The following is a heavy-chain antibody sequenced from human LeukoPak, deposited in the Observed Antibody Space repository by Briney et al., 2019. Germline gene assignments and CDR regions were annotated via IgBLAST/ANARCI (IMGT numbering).Heavy chain of an antibody. D-gene: IGHD2-2*01. CDR3: VTNAGPAAGDAFDI. CDR2: ISYSGDT. Sequence: PSETLSLTCTVSGGSISNYYWSWIRQPPGKGLEWIGYISYSGDTKYNPSLRSRLTMSIDTSRNQFSLRLNSVTAADAAVYYCVTNAGPAAGDAFDIWGQGTMVTVSS. CDR1: GGSISNYY. J-gene: IGHJ3*02. V-gene: IGHV4-59*01.